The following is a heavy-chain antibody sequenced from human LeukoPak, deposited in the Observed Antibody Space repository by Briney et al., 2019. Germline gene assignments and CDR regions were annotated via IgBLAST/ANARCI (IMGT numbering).Heavy chain of an antibody. Sequence: SCKASGGTFSSYAISWVRQAPGKGLEWVSAVSGRDDSTYYADSVKGRFTISRDNSKNTLYLQMNSLRAEDTAVYYCAKWGDYVILTGYYDSDYWGQGTLVTVSS. CDR2: VSGRDDST. J-gene: IGHJ4*02. D-gene: IGHD3-9*01. CDR1: GGTFSSYA. V-gene: IGHV3-23*01. CDR3: AKWGDYVILTGYYDSDY.